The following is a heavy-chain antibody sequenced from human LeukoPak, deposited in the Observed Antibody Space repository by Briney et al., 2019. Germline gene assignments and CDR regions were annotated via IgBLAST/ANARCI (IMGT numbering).Heavy chain of an antibody. CDR3: ARGKSGMAYFDY. CDR2: ITSSSTV. J-gene: IGHJ4*02. V-gene: IGHV3-48*01. Sequence: GGSLRLSCGASGFTFSSYSMNWVRQAPGKGLEWLSYITSSSTVQYADSVKGRFTISRDDAKNSLYLQMNSLRAEDTAVYYCARGKSGMAYFDYWGQGTLVTVSS. D-gene: IGHD5-18*01. CDR1: GFTFSSYS.